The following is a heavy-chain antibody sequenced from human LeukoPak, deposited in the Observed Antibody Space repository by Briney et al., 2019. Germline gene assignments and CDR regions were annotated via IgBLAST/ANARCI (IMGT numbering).Heavy chain of an antibody. CDR3: ARGGSTNWFNWFDP. CDR1: GFTFSSYG. V-gene: IGHV3-7*01. Sequence: PGRSLRLSCAASGFTFSSYGMHWVRQAPGKGLEWVANIKQDGSERYYVDSVKGRFTISRDNAKNSLYLQMNSLRVEDTAVYYCARGGSTNWFNWFDPWGQGTLVTVSS. D-gene: IGHD6-13*01. J-gene: IGHJ5*02. CDR2: IKQDGSER.